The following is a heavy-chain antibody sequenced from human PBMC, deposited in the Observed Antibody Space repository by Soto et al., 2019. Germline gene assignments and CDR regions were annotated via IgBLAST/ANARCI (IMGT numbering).Heavy chain of an antibody. V-gene: IGHV3-23*01. Sequence: PGGSLRLSCAASGFTYSTYTMSWVRQAPGKGLEWVSAISNSGDNTFYADSVKGRFTISRDNSKNTLYLQMTTLRADDTALYHCAKDHWGSYSGQGTLVTVSS. CDR2: ISNSGDNT. CDR3: AKDHWGSY. D-gene: IGHD3-16*01. J-gene: IGHJ4*02. CDR1: GFTYSTYT.